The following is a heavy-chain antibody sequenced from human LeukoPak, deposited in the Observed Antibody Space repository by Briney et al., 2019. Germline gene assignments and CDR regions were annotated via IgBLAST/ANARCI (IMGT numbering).Heavy chain of an antibody. CDR3: ARYYYDSSGYLYYYYMDV. D-gene: IGHD3-22*01. Sequence: PGGSLRLSCAASGFTFSDYYMSWNRQAPGKGLEWVSYISSSGSTIYYADSVKGRFTISRDNAKNSLYLQMNSLRAEDTAVCYCARYYYDSSGYLYYYYMDVWGKGTTATVSS. V-gene: IGHV3-11*04. CDR2: ISSSGSTI. J-gene: IGHJ6*03. CDR1: GFTFSDYY.